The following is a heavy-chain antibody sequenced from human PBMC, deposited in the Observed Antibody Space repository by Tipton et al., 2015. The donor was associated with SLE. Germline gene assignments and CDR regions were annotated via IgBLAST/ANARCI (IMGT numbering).Heavy chain of an antibody. J-gene: IGHJ5*02. CDR1: GGSISSYF. V-gene: IGHV4-59*12. CDR2: IYCRGST. CDR3: ARDFRAAGNWFDP. Sequence: TLSLTCTVSGGSISSYFWSWIRQSPGKGLEWIGYIYCRGSTSYNPSLKSRVSISLDTSKNQFALRLSSVTAADTAVYYCARDFRAAGNWFDPWGQGTQVTVSS. D-gene: IGHD6-13*01.